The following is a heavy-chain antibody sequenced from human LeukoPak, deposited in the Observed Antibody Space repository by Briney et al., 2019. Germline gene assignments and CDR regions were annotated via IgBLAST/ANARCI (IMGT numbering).Heavy chain of an antibody. CDR3: ARHGVHYCSGGSCFRFDY. Sequence: PSETLSLTCTVSGGSITISSSTYYWGWLRQPPGKGLEWIGSIHYSGSTYYNLSLESRVTISVDTSKNQFSLKMSSVSAADTAVYYCARHGVHYCSGGSCFRFDYWGQGTQVTVSS. CDR1: GGSITISSSTYY. V-gene: IGHV4-39*01. J-gene: IGHJ4*02. CDR2: IHYSGST. D-gene: IGHD2-15*01.